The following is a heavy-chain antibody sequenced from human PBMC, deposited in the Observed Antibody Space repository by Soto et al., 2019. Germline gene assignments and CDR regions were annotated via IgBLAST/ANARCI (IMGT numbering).Heavy chain of an antibody. CDR3: VRDLFAAEKNWNGAYNYFEP. Sequence: ASVMVPGKTSAYTVTGHIIHWLRQAPGQGLEWLGWINPKSGDKLYAQKFQGRVTMTRDTSISTVYVDLTRLTSDDTAVYYCVRDLFAAEKNWNGAYNYFEPWGKGTLVTVSS. J-gene: IGHJ5*02. CDR2: INPKSGDK. D-gene: IGHD1-1*01. CDR1: AYTVTGHI. V-gene: IGHV1-2*02.